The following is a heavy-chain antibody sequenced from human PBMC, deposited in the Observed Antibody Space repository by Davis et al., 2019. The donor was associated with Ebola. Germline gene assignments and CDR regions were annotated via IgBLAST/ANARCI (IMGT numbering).Heavy chain of an antibody. CDR3: ARDRSKLGRSGAFDY. Sequence: AASVKVSCKASGYTFTGDYMHWVRQAPGQGLEWMGWVNPSSGDTRYAQKFQGRVTMTRDTSITTAYMELSGLTSDDTALYYCARDRSKLGRSGAFDYWGQGTLVTVSS. CDR2: VNPSSGDT. V-gene: IGHV1-2*02. CDR1: GYTFTGDY. D-gene: IGHD7-27*01. J-gene: IGHJ4*02.